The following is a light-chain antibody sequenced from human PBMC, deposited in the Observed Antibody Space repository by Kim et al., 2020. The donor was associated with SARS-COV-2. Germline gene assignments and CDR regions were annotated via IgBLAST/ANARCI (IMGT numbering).Light chain of an antibody. CDR2: GAS. CDR1: QSVSSN. Sequence: EIVMTQSPATLSVSPGERATLSCRASQSVSSNLAWYQQKPGQAPRLLIYGASTRATGIPARFSGSGSGTEFTLTISSLQSEDFAVYYCQQENNLPPYTRGQDPKL. V-gene: IGKV3-15*01. CDR3: QQENNLPPYT. J-gene: IGKJ2*01.